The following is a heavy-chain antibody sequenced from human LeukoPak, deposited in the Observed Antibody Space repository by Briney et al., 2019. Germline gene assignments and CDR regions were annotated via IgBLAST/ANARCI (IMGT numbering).Heavy chain of an antibody. CDR3: ARRRKGYSPTMDV. J-gene: IGHJ6*03. CDR1: GGSISGYY. Sequence: SETLSLTCTVSGGSISGYYWSWIRQPPGKGLEWIGYIYYSGSTNYNPSLKSRVTISVDTSKNQFSLKLSSVTAADTAVYYCARRRKGYSPTMDVWGKGTTVTVSS. V-gene: IGHV4-59*01. D-gene: IGHD5-18*01. CDR2: IYYSGST.